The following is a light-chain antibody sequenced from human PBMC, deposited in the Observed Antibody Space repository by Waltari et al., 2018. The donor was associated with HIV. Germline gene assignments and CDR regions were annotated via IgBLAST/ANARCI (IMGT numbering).Light chain of an antibody. J-gene: IGLJ3*02. Sequence: QSALPQPASVSGSPGQSITISCTGTSSDINSDNYVSWYQHQPGKVPKVIISEVTNRPSVVPSRFSGSKSGNTASLTISGLQAEDEADYFCTSYVSSASPEFGGWTRLTVL. CDR3: TSYVSSASPE. CDR1: SSDINSDNY. V-gene: IGLV2-14*01. CDR2: EVT.